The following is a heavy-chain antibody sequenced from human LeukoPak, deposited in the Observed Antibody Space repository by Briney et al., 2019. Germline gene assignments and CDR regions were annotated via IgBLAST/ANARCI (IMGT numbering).Heavy chain of an antibody. CDR1: GGSINNYY. CDR3: ARQPAATAAFDI. D-gene: IGHD5-18*01. CDR2: IYYSGGDM. J-gene: IGHJ3*02. V-gene: IGHV4-59*08. Sequence: SETLSLTCTVSGGSINNYYWSWLRQPPGKGLEGIGYIYYSGGDMNYNPSLKSRLTISVDPSKNQISLMLTSMTAADTAVYYCARQPAATAAFDIWAQGTMVTVSS.